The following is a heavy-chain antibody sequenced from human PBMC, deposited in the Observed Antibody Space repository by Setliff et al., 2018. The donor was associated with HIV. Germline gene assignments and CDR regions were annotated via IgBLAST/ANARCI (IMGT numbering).Heavy chain of an antibody. CDR3: ARLRLLYYYYYMDV. D-gene: IGHD2-15*01. Sequence: PSETLSLTCAVYGGSFSDYSWTWIRQPPGRGLEWIGEINHSGSTSYNPSLKSRVSMSVDTSKNQFSLKLSSVTAADTAIFYCARLRLLYYYYYMDVWGKGTTVTVSS. J-gene: IGHJ6*03. CDR1: GGSFSDYS. V-gene: IGHV4-34*01. CDR2: INHSGST.